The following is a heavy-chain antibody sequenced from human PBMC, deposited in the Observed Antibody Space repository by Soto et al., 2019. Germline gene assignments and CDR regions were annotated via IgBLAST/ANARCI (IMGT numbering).Heavy chain of an antibody. V-gene: IGHV1-69*01. Sequence: QVQLVQSGAEVKKPGSSMKVSCTASGGTFNTFAINWVRQAPGQGLEWMGGIIPIFGRPNYAQKFHGRVTITADEATSTMHMELSSLTSEDTAVYYCAIRHRRDQLLSPRVLYGLDVWGRGTTVIVSS. CDR1: GGTFNTFA. J-gene: IGHJ6*02. D-gene: IGHD2-2*01. CDR3: AIRHRRDQLLSPRVLYGLDV. CDR2: IIPIFGRP.